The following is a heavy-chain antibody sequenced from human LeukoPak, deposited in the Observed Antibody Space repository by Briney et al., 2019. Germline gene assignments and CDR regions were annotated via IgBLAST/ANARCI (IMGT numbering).Heavy chain of an antibody. Sequence: PGGSLRLSCAASGFTFSSYGMHWVRQAPGKGLEWVAVISYDGSNKYYADSVKGRFTISRDNAQSSLFLQMNSLRDEDAAVYFCASMWEGGYWGQGTLVTVSS. J-gene: IGHJ4*02. D-gene: IGHD1-26*01. CDR2: ISYDGSNK. CDR1: GFTFSSYG. V-gene: IGHV3-30*03. CDR3: ASMWEGGY.